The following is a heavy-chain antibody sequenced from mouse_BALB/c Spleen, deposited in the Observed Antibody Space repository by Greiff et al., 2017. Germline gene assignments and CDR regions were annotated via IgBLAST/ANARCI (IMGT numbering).Heavy chain of an antibody. D-gene: IGHD2-13*01. V-gene: IGHV3-8*02. CDR3: ARAYDSFWYFDV. CDR1: GDSITSGY. Sequence: VQLKESGPSLVKPSQTLSLTCSVTGDSITSGYWNWIRKFPGNKLEYMGYISYSGSTYYNPSLKSRISITRDTSKNQYYLQLNSVTTEDTATYYCARAYDSFWYFDVWGAGTTVTVSS. J-gene: IGHJ1*01. CDR2: ISYSGST.